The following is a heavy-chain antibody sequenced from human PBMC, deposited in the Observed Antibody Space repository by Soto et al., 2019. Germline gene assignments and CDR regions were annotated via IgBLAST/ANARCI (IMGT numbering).Heavy chain of an antibody. D-gene: IGHD3-10*01. CDR2: IYYSGST. CDR1: GGSISSYY. CDR3: ARLLWFGESDYYYYMDV. Sequence: SETLSLTCTVSGGSISSYYWSWIRQPPGKGLEWIGYIYYSGSTNYNPSLKSRVTISVDTSKNQFSLKLSSVTAADTAVYYCARLLWFGESDYYYYMDVWGKGTTVTVSS. J-gene: IGHJ6*03. V-gene: IGHV4-59*01.